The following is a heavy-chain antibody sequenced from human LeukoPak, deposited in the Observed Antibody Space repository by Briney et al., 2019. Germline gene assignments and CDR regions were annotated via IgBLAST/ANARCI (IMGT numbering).Heavy chain of an antibody. Sequence: SETLSLTCTVSGGSISSTDHYWSWIRQPPGKGLEWIGYIYYSGSTYYNPSLKSRLTILLDMSKNQFSLKLSSVTAADTAVYYCARVSPYDGSGRPTYWGQGTLVTVSS. CDR3: ARVSPYDGSGRPTY. J-gene: IGHJ4*02. CDR2: IYYSGST. D-gene: IGHD3-22*01. CDR1: GGSISSTDHY. V-gene: IGHV4-30-4*01.